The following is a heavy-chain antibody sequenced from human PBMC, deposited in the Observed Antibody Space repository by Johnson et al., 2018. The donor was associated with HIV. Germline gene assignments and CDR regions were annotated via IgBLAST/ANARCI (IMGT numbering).Heavy chain of an antibody. CDR1: GFTFSNYV. D-gene: IGHD3-10*01. V-gene: IGHV3-30*04. Sequence: QVHLVESGGGVVQPGRSLRLSCAASGFTFSNYVMHWVRQAPGKGLEWVAVISYDGSNKYYADSVKGRFTISRDNSKNTLYLQMNSLRAEDTAVYYCARDLLSSHLYAFDIWGQGTMVTVSA. J-gene: IGHJ3*02. CDR2: ISYDGSNK. CDR3: ARDLLSSHLYAFDI.